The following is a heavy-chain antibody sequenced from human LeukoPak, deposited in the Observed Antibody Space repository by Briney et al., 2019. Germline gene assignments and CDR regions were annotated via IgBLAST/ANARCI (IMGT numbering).Heavy chain of an antibody. J-gene: IGHJ4*02. CDR1: GGSFSGYY. CDR2: INHSGST. D-gene: IGHD3-22*01. CDR3: ARDPYYYDSSGYYDG. V-gene: IGHV4-34*01. Sequence: PSETLSLTCAVYGGSFSGYYWSWIRQPPGKGLEWIGEINHSGSTNYNPSLKSRVTISVDTSTSQFSLKLSSVTASDTAVYYCARDPYYYDSSGYYDGWGQGTLVTVSS.